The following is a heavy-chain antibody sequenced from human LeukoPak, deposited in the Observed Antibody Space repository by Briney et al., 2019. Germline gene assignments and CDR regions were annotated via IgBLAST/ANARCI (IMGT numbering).Heavy chain of an antibody. CDR2: INAGNGNT. D-gene: IGHD4-17*01. CDR1: GYTFTSYA. J-gene: IGHJ4*02. CDR3: ARSSYGDYGFDY. Sequence: GASVKASCKASGYTFTSYAMHWVRQAPGQRLEWMGWINAGNGNTKYSQKFQGRVTITRDTSASTAYMELSSLRSEDTAVYYCARSSYGDYGFDYWGQGTLVTVSS. V-gene: IGHV1-3*01.